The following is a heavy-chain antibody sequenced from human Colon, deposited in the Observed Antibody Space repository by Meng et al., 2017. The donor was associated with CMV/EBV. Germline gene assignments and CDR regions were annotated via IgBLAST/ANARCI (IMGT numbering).Heavy chain of an antibody. CDR1: GFTLGNYW. CDR3: ARDFGGGDDY. V-gene: IGHV3-74*02. Sequence: EVQRLESGGDLVQPGGSVRLSCAASGFTLGNYWVHWVRQAPGKGLEWVSRINRYANLIDYAGSVRGRFTVSRDSARDTVYLQMHSLRFEDTAVYHCARDFGGGDDYWGQGTLVTVSS. D-gene: IGHD3-10*01. CDR2: INRYANLI. J-gene: IGHJ4*02.